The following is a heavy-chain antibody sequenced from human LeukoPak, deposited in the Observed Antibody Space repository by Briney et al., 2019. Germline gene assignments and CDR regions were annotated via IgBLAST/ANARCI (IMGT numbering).Heavy chain of an antibody. J-gene: IGHJ4*02. D-gene: IGHD5-24*01. CDR2: IKEDGSKT. Sequence: GGSLRLSCAASGFTFSSYWMSWVRQAPGKGLEWVANIKEDGSKTYYMDSEKGRFTISRDNAQNSLYLQMNSLTAEDSALYYCARDQGWLQFDYWGQGALATVSS. CDR1: GFTFSSYW. CDR3: ARDQGWLQFDY. V-gene: IGHV3-7*01.